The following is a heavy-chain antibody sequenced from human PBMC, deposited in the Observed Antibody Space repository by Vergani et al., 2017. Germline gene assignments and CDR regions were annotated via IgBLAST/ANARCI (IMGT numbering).Heavy chain of an antibody. D-gene: IGHD5-24*01. Sequence: EVQLVESGGGLVKPGGSLRLSCAASGFTFSSYSMNWVRQAPGKGLEWVSSISSSSSYIYYADSVKGRFTISRDNAKNSLYLQMNSLRAEDTAVYYCARIGRWGEMNGMDVWGQGTTVTVSS. CDR2: ISSSSSYI. CDR3: ARIGRWGEMNGMDV. V-gene: IGHV3-21*01. J-gene: IGHJ6*02. CDR1: GFTFSSYS.